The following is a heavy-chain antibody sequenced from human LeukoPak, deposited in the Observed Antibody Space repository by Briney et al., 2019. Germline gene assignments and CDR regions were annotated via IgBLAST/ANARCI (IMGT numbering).Heavy chain of an antibody. D-gene: IGHD4-17*01. CDR2: ISAYNGNT. J-gene: IGHJ4*02. CDR3: ARDDYGDYATPEFDY. CDR1: GYTLTSYG. Sequence: GASVKVSCKASGYTLTSYGISWVRQAPGQGLEWMGWISAYNGNTNYAQKLQGRVTMTTDTSTSTAYMELRSLRSDDTAVYYCARDDYGDYATPEFDYWGQGTLVTVSS. V-gene: IGHV1-18*01.